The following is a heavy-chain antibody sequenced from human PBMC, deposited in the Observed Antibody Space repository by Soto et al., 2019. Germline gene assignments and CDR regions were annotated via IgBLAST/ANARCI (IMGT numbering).Heavy chain of an antibody. V-gene: IGHV4-59*08. Sequence: SETLSLTCTVSGGSISSYYWSWIRQPPGKGLEWIGYIYYSGSTNYNPSLKSRVTISVDTSKNQFSLKLSSVTAADTAVYYCARRVLSAFHGYYYYMDVWGKGTTVNVSS. D-gene: IGHD3-16*01. CDR3: ARRVLSAFHGYYYYMDV. J-gene: IGHJ6*03. CDR1: GGSISSYY. CDR2: IYYSGST.